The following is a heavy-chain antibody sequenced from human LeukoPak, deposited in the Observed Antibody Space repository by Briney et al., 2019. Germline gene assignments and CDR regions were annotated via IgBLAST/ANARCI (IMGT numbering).Heavy chain of an antibody. CDR2: INPNSGGT. CDR3: ARDISYYDSSGSQA. CDR1: GYNFTNYW. D-gene: IGHD3-22*01. J-gene: IGHJ4*02. V-gene: IGHV1-2*02. Sequence: KNGESLKISCKGSGYNFTNYWIGWVRQAPGQGLEWMGWINPNSGGTNYAQKFQGRVTMTRDTSISTAYMELSRLRSDDTAVYYCARDISYYDSSGSQAWGQGTLVTVSS.